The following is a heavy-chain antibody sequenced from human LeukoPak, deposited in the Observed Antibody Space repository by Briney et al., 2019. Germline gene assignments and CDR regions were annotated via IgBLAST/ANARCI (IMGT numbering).Heavy chain of an antibody. V-gene: IGHV3-53*01. D-gene: IGHD5-24*01. Sequence: GESLRLSCVASGLTIGSRYMNWVRQAPGKGLEWVSALYLAGNTYYADSVRGRFTISRDNSKNTLYLQVNNLRVEDTAIYYCACGDGYNLFQHWGQAPWSPSPQ. CDR3: ACGDGYNLFQH. CDR1: GLTIGSRY. J-gene: IGHJ1*01. CDR2: LYLAGNT.